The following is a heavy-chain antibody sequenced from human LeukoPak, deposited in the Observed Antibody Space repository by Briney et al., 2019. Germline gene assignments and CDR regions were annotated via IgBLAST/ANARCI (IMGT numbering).Heavy chain of an antibody. D-gene: IGHD1-26*01. CDR3: ARDLKGGGSYWEGDY. Sequence: PGGSLRLSCAASGFTVSSNYMSWVRQAPGKGLEWVSVIYSGGSTYYADSVKGRFTISRDNSKNTLYLQMNSLRPEDTAVYYCARDLKGGGSYWEGDYWGQGTLVTVSS. J-gene: IGHJ4*02. CDR1: GFTVSSNY. V-gene: IGHV3-53*05. CDR2: IYSGGST.